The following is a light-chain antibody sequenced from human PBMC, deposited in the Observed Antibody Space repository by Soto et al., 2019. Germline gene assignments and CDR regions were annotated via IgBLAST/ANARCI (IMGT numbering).Light chain of an antibody. V-gene: IGKV1-5*03. CDR1: QSISSW. CDR3: QQSNSYPLT. CDR2: QAS. J-gene: IGKJ1*01. Sequence: DIQMTQSPSTLSASAGDRVTITCRASQSISSWLAWYQQKPGKAPKLLIYQASSLQSGVPSRLSGSGFGTACILTSSSLQPDDFAACSCQQSNSYPLTFGPGTKVDIK.